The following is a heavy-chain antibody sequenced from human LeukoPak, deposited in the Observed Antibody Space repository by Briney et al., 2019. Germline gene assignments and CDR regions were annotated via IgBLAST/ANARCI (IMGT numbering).Heavy chain of an antibody. D-gene: IGHD5-18*01. CDR3: ARGAHSYGIGEVGFVY. V-gene: IGHV4-61*02. CDR2: IYTSGST. Sequence: SQTLSLTCTVSGGSISSGSYYWSWIRHPAGKGLEWIGRIYTSGSTNYNPSLKSRVTISVDTSKNQFSLKLSSVTAADTAVYYCARGAHSYGIGEVGFVYWGQGTLVTVSS. J-gene: IGHJ4*02. CDR1: GGSISSGSYY.